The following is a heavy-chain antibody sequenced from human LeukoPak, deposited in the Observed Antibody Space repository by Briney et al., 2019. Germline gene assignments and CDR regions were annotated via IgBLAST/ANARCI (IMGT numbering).Heavy chain of an antibody. CDR1: GVSFSGYY. CDR2: INHSGST. Sequence: SETLSLTCAVYGVSFSGYYWSWIRQPPGKGLEWIGEINHSGSTNYNPSLKSRVTISVDTSKNQFSLKLSSVTAADTAVYYCAGDSSSSEDPPYYYYGMDVWGQGTTVTVSS. D-gene: IGHD6-6*01. CDR3: AGDSSSSEDPPYYYYGMDV. J-gene: IGHJ6*02. V-gene: IGHV4-34*01.